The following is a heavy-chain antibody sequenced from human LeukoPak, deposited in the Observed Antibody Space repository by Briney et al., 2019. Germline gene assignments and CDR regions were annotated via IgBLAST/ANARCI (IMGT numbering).Heavy chain of an antibody. D-gene: IGHD3-22*01. Sequence: SETLSLTCTVSGGSISSSSYYWGWIRQPPGKGLEWIGSIYYSGSTYYNPSLKSRVTISVDTSKNQFSLKLSSVTAADTAVYYCASIPPYHYDSSGYYYPREYYFDYWGQGTLVTVSS. CDR2: IYYSGST. CDR1: GGSISSSSYY. CDR3: ASIPPYHYDSSGYYYPREYYFDY. J-gene: IGHJ4*02. V-gene: IGHV4-39*01.